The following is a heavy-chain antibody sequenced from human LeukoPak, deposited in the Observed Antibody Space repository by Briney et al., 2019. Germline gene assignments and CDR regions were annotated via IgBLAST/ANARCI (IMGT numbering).Heavy chain of an antibody. CDR2: INHSGST. J-gene: IGHJ5*02. CDR3: ENTWIQLWRRGGWFDP. D-gene: IGHD5-18*01. V-gene: IGHV4-34*01. Sequence: SETLSLTCAVYGGSFSAYYWSWIRQPPGKGLGWIGEINHSGSTNYNPSLKSRITISVDTSKNQFSLKLSSVTAADTALYYCENTWIQLWRRGGWFDPWGQGTLVTVSS. CDR1: GGSFSAYY.